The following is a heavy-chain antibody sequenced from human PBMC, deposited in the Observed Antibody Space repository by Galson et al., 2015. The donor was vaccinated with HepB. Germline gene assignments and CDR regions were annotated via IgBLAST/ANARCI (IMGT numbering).Heavy chain of an antibody. Sequence: SLRLSCAASGFPFSNNGMHWVRQAPGKGLEWVAVTSNDETFKKYADSVKGRFTISRDNSKNTLYLQLNSLRPDDTAVYYCARFEFARRNLFDYWGQGTLVTVSS. CDR2: TSNDETFK. CDR3: ARFEFARRNLFDY. V-gene: IGHV3-30*03. J-gene: IGHJ4*02. CDR1: GFPFSNNG. D-gene: IGHD1-14*01.